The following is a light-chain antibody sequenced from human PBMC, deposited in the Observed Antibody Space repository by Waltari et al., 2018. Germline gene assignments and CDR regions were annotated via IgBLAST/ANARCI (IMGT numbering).Light chain of an antibody. J-gene: IGLJ2*01. CDR2: GKH. CDR1: SLENYY. V-gene: IGLV3-19*01. CDR3: SSRDSSNRPHVL. Sequence: LGQTVRITCQGDSLENYYAAWYQQKPGQAPILVIYGKHYRPSGIPDRFSGSSSGNTASLTITGAQAEDEADYFCSSRDSSNRPHVLFGGGTKLTVL.